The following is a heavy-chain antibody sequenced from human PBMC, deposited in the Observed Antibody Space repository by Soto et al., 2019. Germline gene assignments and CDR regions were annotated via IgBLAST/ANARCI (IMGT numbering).Heavy chain of an antibody. V-gene: IGHV3-30*18. Sequence: QVQLVESGGGVVQPGRSLRLSCAASGFAFTNCGMHWVRQAPGKGLEWVAVISYDGNNKFYADSVKGRFTISRDNSRNTLFLQMNGLRIEDTAVYYCAQGGYISGWYNPGDYWGQGIQVTVSS. CDR1: GFAFTNCG. D-gene: IGHD6-19*01. CDR3: AQGGYISGWYNPGDY. CDR2: ISYDGNNK. J-gene: IGHJ4*02.